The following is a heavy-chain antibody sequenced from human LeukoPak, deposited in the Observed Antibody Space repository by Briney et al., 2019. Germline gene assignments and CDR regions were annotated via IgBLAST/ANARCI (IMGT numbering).Heavy chain of an antibody. D-gene: IGHD3-22*01. V-gene: IGHV4-34*01. CDR3: ARFSANSSGYPAFFDY. CDR1: GGSFSGYY. J-gene: IGHJ4*02. CDR2: INHSGST. Sequence: KSSETLSLTCAVYGGSFSGYYWSWIRQPPGKGLEWIGEINHSGSTNYNPSLKSRVTISVDTSKNQFSLKLSSVTAADTAVYYCARFSANSSGYPAFFDYWGQGTLVTVSS.